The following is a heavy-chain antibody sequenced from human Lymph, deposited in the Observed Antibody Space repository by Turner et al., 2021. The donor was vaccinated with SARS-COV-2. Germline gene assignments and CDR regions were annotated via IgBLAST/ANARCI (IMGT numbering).Heavy chain of an antibody. CDR3: ARVVGGFGELGCYYYYGMDV. V-gene: IGHV1-69*10. Sequence: QVQLVQSGAEVKKPGSSVKVSCKASGGTFSSYAISWVRQAPGQGREWMGGSIPLLRIATYAQKFQGRVTITADKSTSTAYMELSSLRSEDTAVFYCARVVGGFGELGCYYYYGMDVWGQGTTVTVSS. CDR1: GGTFSSYA. D-gene: IGHD3-10*01. J-gene: IGHJ6*02. CDR2: SIPLLRIA.